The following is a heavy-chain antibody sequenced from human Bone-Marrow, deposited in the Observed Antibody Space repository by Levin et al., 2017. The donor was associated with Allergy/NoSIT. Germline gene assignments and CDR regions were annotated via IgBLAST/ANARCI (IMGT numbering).Heavy chain of an antibody. Sequence: PSETLSLTCTVSGGSISSYYWSWIRQPAGKGLEWIGRIYTSGSTNYNPSLKSRVTMSVDTSKNQFSLKLSSVTAADTAVYYCARGMVRGGINWFDPWGQGTLVTVSS. D-gene: IGHD3-10*01. CDR2: IYTSGST. CDR1: GGSISSYY. V-gene: IGHV4-4*07. J-gene: IGHJ5*02. CDR3: ARGMVRGGINWFDP.